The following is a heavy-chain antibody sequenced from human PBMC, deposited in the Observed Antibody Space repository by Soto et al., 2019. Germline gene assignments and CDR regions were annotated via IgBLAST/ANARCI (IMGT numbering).Heavy chain of an antibody. D-gene: IGHD6-19*01. CDR2: IIPIFGTA. V-gene: IGHV1-69*13. J-gene: IGHJ4*02. CDR3: ARGSIAVAGMEYYDRVIDY. Sequence: ASVKVSCKASGGTFSSYAISWVRQAPGQGLEWMGGIIPIFGTANYAQKFQGRVTITADESTSTAYMELSSLRSEDTAVYYCARGSIAVAGMEYYDRVIDYWGQGTLVTVSS. CDR1: GGTFSSYA.